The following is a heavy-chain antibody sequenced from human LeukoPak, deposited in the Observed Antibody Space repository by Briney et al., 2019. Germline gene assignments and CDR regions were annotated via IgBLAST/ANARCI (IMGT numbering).Heavy chain of an antibody. CDR1: GFTFSSYG. V-gene: IGHV3-30*02. Sequence: GGSLRLSCAASGFTFSSYGMHWVRQAPGKGLEWVAFIRYDGSNKYYADSVKGRFAISRDNSKNTLYLQMNSLRAEDTAVYYCARVEPVPPAGGMDVWGQGTTVTVSS. CDR3: ARVEPVPPAGGMDV. CDR2: IRYDGSNK. D-gene: IGHD1-14*01. J-gene: IGHJ6*02.